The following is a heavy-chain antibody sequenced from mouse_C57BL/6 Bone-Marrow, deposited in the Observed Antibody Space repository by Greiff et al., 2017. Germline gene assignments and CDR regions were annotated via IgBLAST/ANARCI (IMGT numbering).Heavy chain of an antibody. CDR2: IDPSDSYT. J-gene: IGHJ3*01. CDR3: ARGLRRRGAWFAY. Sequence: QVQLQQPGAELVKPGASVKLSCKASGYTFTSYWMQWVKQRPGQGLEWIGEIDPSDSYTNYNQKFKGKATLTVDTSSSTAYMQLSSLTSEDSAVDYCARGLRRRGAWFAYWGQGTLVTVSA. D-gene: IGHD2-2*01. CDR1: GYTFTSYW. V-gene: IGHV1-50*01.